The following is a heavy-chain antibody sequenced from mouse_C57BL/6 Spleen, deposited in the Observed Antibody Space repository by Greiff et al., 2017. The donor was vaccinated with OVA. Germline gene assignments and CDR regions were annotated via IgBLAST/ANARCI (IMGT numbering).Heavy chain of an antibody. CDR1: GFSFNTYA. CDR2: IRSKSNNYAT. J-gene: IGHJ2*01. CDR3: VRGGYYFDY. Sequence: EVKVVESGGGLVQPKGSLKLSCAASGFSFNTYAMNWVRQAPGKGLEWVARIRSKSNNYATYYADSVKDRFTISRDDSESMLYLQMNNLKTEDTAMYYCVRGGYYFDYWGQGTTLTVSS. V-gene: IGHV10-1*01.